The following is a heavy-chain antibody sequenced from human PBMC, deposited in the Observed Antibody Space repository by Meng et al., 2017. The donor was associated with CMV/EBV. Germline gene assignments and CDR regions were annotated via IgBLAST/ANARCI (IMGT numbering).Heavy chain of an antibody. D-gene: IGHD1-26*01. CDR1: GFTFSSYL. CDR2: INSDGSRT. Sequence: GESLKISCAASGFTFSSYLMHWVRQAPGKGLVWVARINSDGSRTSYADSVKGRFTISRDNAKNTLYLQMNSLRAEDTAVYYCAREGNTGIVGAGDYWGQGTLVTVSS. V-gene: IGHV3-74*01. CDR3: AREGNTGIVGAGDY. J-gene: IGHJ4*02.